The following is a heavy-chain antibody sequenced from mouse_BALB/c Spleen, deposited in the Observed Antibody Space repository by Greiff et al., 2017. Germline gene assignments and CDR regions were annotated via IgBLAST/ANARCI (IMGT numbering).Heavy chain of an antibody. CDR3: ARPNDYDGKGFAY. CDR2: INPDSSTI. D-gene: IGHD2-4*01. Sequence: EVQGVESGGGLVQPGGSLKLSCAASGFDFSRYWMSWVRQAPGKGLEWIGEINPDSSTINYTPSLKDKFIISRDNAKNTLYLQMSKVRSEDTALYYCARPNDYDGKGFAYWGQGTLVTVSA. CDR1: GFDFSRYW. J-gene: IGHJ3*01. V-gene: IGHV4-1*02.